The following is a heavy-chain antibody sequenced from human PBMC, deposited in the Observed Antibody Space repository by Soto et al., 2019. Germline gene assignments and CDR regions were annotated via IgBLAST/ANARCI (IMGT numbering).Heavy chain of an antibody. J-gene: IGHJ3*02. D-gene: IGHD6-13*01. V-gene: IGHV1-24*01. CDR3: ATGTRSSSWYGDAFDI. Sequence: ASVKVSCKVSGYTLTELSMHWVRQAPGKGLEWMGGFDPEDGETIYAQKFQGRVTMTEDTSTDTAYMELSSLRSEDTAVYDCATGTRSSSWYGDAFDIWGQGTMVTVSS. CDR1: GYTLTELS. CDR2: FDPEDGET.